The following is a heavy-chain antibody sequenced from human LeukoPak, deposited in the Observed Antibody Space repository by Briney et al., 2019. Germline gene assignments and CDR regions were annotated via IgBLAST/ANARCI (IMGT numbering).Heavy chain of an antibody. V-gene: IGHV3-48*03. CDR2: ISSSGSAI. D-gene: IGHD3-22*01. J-gene: IGHJ4*02. Sequence: PGGSLRLSCAASGFTFSSYEMNWVRLAPGKGLEWVSYISSSGSAIYYADSVKGRFTISRDNTRNSLYLQMNSLRAEDTAVYYCARDPASIDSSGYSYGYWGQGTLVTVSS. CDR1: GFTFSSYE. CDR3: ARDPASIDSSGYSYGY.